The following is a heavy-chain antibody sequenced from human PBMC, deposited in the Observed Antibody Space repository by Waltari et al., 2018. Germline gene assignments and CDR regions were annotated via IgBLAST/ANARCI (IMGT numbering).Heavy chain of an antibody. J-gene: IGHJ4*02. Sequence: EVQLVESGGGLVQPGRSLRLSCAASGFTFDDYAMHWVRQAPGTGLEWVSGISWNSGSIGYADSVKGRFTISRDNAKNSLYLQMNSLRAEDTALYYCAKGLGYCSSTSCYYYFDYWGQGTLVTVSS. CDR2: ISWNSGSI. D-gene: IGHD2-2*01. CDR3: AKGLGYCSSTSCYYYFDY. CDR1: GFTFDDYA. V-gene: IGHV3-9*01.